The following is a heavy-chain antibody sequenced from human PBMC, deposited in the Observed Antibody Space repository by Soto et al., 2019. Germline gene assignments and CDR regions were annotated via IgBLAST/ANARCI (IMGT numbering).Heavy chain of an antibody. J-gene: IGHJ4*02. CDR2: ISRSSGTI. Sequence: EVQLVESGGGLVQPGGSLRLSCAASGFTFSSYRMNWVRQAPGKGLEWVSYISRSSGTIYYRDSVKGRFTISRDNAXXSLYLQMSGLRDDDTAVYYCARDTETGGSWGNFDYWGQGTLVTVSS. D-gene: IGHD2-8*02. CDR1: GFTFSSYR. V-gene: IGHV3-48*02. CDR3: ARDTETGGSWGNFDY.